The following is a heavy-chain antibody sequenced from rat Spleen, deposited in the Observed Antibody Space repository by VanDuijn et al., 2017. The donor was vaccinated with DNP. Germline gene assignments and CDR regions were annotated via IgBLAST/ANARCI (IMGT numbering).Heavy chain of an antibody. D-gene: IGHD1-12*01. CDR1: GLTFSDYA. J-gene: IGHJ1*01. CDR3: ASYYYARSPLGYFDF. CDR2: ISYDGSNT. Sequence: EVQLVESGGGLVQPGRSLKLSCAASGLTFSDYAMAWVRQAPKKGLEWVATISYDGSNTYYREFVKGRFTISRDNAKSSLSLQMDSLRSEDTSTYYCASYYYARSPLGYFDFWGPGTMITVSS. V-gene: IGHV5-17*01.